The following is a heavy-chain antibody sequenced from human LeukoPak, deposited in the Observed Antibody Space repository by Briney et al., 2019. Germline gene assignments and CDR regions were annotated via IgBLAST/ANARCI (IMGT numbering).Heavy chain of an antibody. Sequence: SETLSLTCAVYGGSFSGYYWSWIRQPPGKGLEWIGEINHSGNTNYNPSLKSRVTISVDTSKNQFSLKLSSVTAADTAVYYCARGSPRYCSSTSCRRPYYYYYMDVWGKGTTVTVSS. V-gene: IGHV4-34*01. CDR1: GGSFSGYY. D-gene: IGHD2-2*01. CDR3: ARGSPRYCSSTSCRRPYYYYYMDV. J-gene: IGHJ6*03. CDR2: INHSGNT.